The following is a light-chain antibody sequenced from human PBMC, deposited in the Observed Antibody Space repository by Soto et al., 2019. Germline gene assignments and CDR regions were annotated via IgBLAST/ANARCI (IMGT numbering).Light chain of an antibody. CDR3: QQYGSSPQLT. V-gene: IGKV3-20*01. J-gene: IGKJ4*01. CDR1: QTVKGNY. Sequence: EIVLTQSPGTLYLSPGEGATLSCRASQTVKGNYIAWYQHKPGQAPRLLIYTASYRPNGIPDRFSGSGSGTDFTLDIRRLEPEDFAVYYCQQYGSSPQLTFGGGTRLE. CDR2: TAS.